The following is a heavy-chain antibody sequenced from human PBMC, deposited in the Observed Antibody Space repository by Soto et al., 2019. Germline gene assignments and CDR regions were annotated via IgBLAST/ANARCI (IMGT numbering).Heavy chain of an antibody. CDR1: GGAFSGYY. Sequence: SETLSLTGAVYGGAFSGYYWSWIRQPRGKGLEWIGEINHSGSTNYNPSLKSRVTISVDTSKNQFSLRLSSVTAADTAVYYCARGRGSSTLYYYYGMDVWGQGTTVTVSS. CDR2: INHSGST. J-gene: IGHJ6*02. V-gene: IGHV4-34*01. D-gene: IGHD2-2*01. CDR3: ARGRGSSTLYYYYGMDV.